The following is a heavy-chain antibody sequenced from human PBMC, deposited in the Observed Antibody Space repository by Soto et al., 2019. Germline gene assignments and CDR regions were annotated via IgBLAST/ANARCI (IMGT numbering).Heavy chain of an antibody. CDR1: GFTFSNYA. J-gene: IGHJ4*02. CDR3: VKERLARGFDY. Sequence: EVQLLDSGGGLVQPGGSLRLSCEASGFTFSNYAMNWVRQAPGKGLEWVLGISGGGDKTYYADSVKGRFTISRDNSKNRVFFQMNSLRAEDTAVYYCVKERLARGFDYWGQGPRVTVSS. V-gene: IGHV3-23*01. CDR2: ISGGGDKT.